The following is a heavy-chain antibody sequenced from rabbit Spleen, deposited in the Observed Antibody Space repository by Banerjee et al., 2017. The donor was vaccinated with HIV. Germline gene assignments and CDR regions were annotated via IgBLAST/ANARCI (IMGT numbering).Heavy chain of an antibody. CDR3: ARGSATMTMVITGYYLNL. Sequence: QEQLEESGGGLVKPEGSLTLTCTASGFSFSSNYYMCWVRQAPGKGLECIACIYAGSSGSTYYANWAKGRFTISKTSSTTVTLQMTSLTVADTATYFCARGSATMTMVITGYYLNLWGQGTLVTVS. V-gene: IGHV1S45*01. J-gene: IGHJ4*01. D-gene: IGHD2-1*01. CDR2: IYAGSSGST. CDR1: GFSFSSNYY.